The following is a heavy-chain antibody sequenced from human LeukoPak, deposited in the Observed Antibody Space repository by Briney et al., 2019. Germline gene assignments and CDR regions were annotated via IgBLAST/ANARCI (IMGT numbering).Heavy chain of an antibody. CDR2: ISGSGGST. CDR1: GFTFSSYA. J-gene: IGHJ4*02. Sequence: GGSLRLSCAASGFTFSSYAMSWVRQAPGKGLEWVSAISGSGGSTYYADSVKGRFTISRDNSKNTLYLQMNSLRAEDTAVNYCAKTYDSSGYVDYWGQGTLVTVSS. CDR3: AKTYDSSGYVDY. V-gene: IGHV3-23*01. D-gene: IGHD3-22*01.